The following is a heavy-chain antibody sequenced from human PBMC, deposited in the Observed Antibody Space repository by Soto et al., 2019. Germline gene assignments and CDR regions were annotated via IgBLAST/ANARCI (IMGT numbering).Heavy chain of an antibody. J-gene: IGHJ4*02. V-gene: IGHV4-61*01. D-gene: IGHD3-22*01. Sequence: SETLSLTCTVSGGSVSSGSYYWSWIRQPPGKGLEWIGYIYYSGSTNYNPSLKSRVTISVDTSKNQFSLKLSSVTAADTAVYYCARDTYYDSSGYPNWGQGTLVTVSS. CDR1: GGSVSSGSYY. CDR2: IYYSGST. CDR3: ARDTYYDSSGYPN.